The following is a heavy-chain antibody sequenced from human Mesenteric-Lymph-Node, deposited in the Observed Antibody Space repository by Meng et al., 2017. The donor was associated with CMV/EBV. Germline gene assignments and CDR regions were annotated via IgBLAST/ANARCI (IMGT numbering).Heavy chain of an antibody. CDR1: GASITSNDW. D-gene: IGHD3-22*01. V-gene: IGHV4-4*02. CDR3: ARVRWLGYFHF. J-gene: IGHJ4*02. CDR2: IFHSGST. Sequence: LTCAVSGASITSNDWWSWVRQSPGRGLEWIGDIFHSGSTSYSPSLKSRVAMSVDKSRNQFSLNLNSVTAADTAVYYCARVRWLGYFHFWGQGILVTVSS.